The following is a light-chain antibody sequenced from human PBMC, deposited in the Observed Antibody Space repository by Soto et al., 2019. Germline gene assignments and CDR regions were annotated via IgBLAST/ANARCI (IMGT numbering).Light chain of an antibody. V-gene: IGLV1-44*01. J-gene: IGLJ1*01. CDR1: SSNIGANS. CDR3: AAWDDTLNAYV. CDR2: SHS. Sequence: QSVLTQPPSASGTPGQRVAFSCSGSSSNIGANSVNWYQHLPGTAPKLLMYSHSQRPSGVPDRFSGSKSGTSASLAISGLQSDDEGDYYCAAWDDTLNAYVFGTGTKVTV.